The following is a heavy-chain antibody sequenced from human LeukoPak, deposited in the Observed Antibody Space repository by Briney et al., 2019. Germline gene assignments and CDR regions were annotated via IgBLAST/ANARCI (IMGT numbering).Heavy chain of an antibody. CDR3: ARVSIQGVAFDF. D-gene: IGHD2-2*01. J-gene: IGHJ3*01. V-gene: IGHV4-59*08. CDR1: GGSISSYY. Sequence: SETLSLTCTVSGGSISSYYWSWIRQPPGKGLEWIGYIYYSGSTNYNPSLKSRVTISVDTSKNQFSLKLSSVIAADTAVYYCARVSIQGVAFDFWGQGTMVTVSS. CDR2: IYYSGST.